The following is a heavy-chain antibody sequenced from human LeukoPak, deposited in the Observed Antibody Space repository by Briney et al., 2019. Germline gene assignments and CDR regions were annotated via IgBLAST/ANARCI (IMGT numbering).Heavy chain of an antibody. Sequence: QPGGSLRLSCAASGFTVRSNYMSWVRQAPGKGLEWVPIIYGGGSVFCADSVKGRFTISRDNSKNTLYLQMNSLRAEDTAVYYCAKGSGGTMIVVVAYGYYFDYWGQGTLVTVSS. V-gene: IGHV3-53*01. D-gene: IGHD3-22*01. CDR3: AKGSGGTMIVVVAYGYYFDY. CDR2: IYGGGSV. J-gene: IGHJ4*02. CDR1: GFTVRSNY.